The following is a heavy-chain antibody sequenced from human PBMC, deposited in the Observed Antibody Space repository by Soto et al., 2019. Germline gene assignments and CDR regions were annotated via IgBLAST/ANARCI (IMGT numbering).Heavy chain of an antibody. CDR3: ARTDYGDYVRGAFDI. Sequence: VQVVESGGGLVKPGGSLRLSRAASGFTFSSYSMNWVRQAPGKGLEWVSCISGSSSYIYYADSVKGRFTISRDNAKNSLYLQMNSLRAEDTAVYYCARTDYGDYVRGAFDIWGQGTMVTVSS. J-gene: IGHJ3*02. CDR2: ISGSSSYI. D-gene: IGHD4-17*01. CDR1: GFTFSSYS. V-gene: IGHV3-21*01.